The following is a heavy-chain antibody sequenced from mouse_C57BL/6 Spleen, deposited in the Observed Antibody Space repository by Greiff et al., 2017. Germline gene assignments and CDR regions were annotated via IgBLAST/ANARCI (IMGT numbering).Heavy chain of an antibody. Sequence: VQLQQSGAELVKPGASVKLSCTASGFNIKDYYMHWVKQRTEQGLEWIGRIDPEDGDTKYAPKFQGKATITANTSSNTAYLQLSSLTSEDTAVYCGAREVSPSGYLDYWGQGTTLTVSS. CDR2: IDPEDGDT. J-gene: IGHJ2*01. CDR1: GFNIKDYY. D-gene: IGHD3-1*01. CDR3: AREVSPSGYLDY. V-gene: IGHV14-2*01.